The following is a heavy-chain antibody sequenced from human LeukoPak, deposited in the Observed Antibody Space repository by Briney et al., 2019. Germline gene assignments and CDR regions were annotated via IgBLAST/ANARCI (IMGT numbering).Heavy chain of an antibody. D-gene: IGHD3-9*01. CDR2: IIPIFGTA. J-gene: IGHJ4*02. CDR3: ARARDILTGYYNFDY. CDR1: GGTFSSYA. V-gene: IGHV1-69*05. Sequence: SVKVSCKASGGTFSSYAISWVRQAPGQGLEWMGGIIPIFGTANYAQKFQGGVTITTDESTSTAYMELSSLRSEDTAVYYCARARDILTGYYNFDYWGQGTLVTVSS.